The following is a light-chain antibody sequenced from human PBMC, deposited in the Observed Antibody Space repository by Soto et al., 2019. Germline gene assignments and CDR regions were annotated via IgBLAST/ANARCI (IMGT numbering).Light chain of an antibody. J-gene: IGLJ3*02. CDR2: SND. V-gene: IGLV1-44*01. CDR3: AAWDDSLYGWV. CDR1: SSNIGSNT. Sequence: QSVLTQAPSASGTPGQRVTISCSGSSSNIGSNTVTWYQQVPGTAPKLLIYSNDQRPSGVPDRFSGSKSGTSASLAIAGLQSEDEADYYCAAWDDSLYGWVFGGGTKVTVL.